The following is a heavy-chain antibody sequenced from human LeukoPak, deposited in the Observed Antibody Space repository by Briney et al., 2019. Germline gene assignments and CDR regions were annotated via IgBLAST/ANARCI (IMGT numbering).Heavy chain of an antibody. Sequence: GGSLRLSCAGSGVTFSSYAMSWVRQAPGKGLEWVSAITGSGDSTYYRDSVKGRFTISRDNSKNTLYLQMNSLRAEDTAVYYCARYGGYSGWTAFDYWGQGTLVTVSS. CDR2: ITGSGDST. J-gene: IGHJ4*02. V-gene: IGHV3-23*01. D-gene: IGHD6-19*01. CDR3: ARYGGYSGWTAFDY. CDR1: GVTFSSYA.